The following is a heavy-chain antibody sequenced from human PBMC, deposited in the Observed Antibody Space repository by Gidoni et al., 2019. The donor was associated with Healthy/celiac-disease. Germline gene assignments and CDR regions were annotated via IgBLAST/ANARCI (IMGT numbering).Heavy chain of an antibody. CDR1: GYTFTSYD. D-gene: IGHD3-3*01. V-gene: IGHV1-8*01. J-gene: IGHJ6*02. CDR2: MNPNSGNT. CDR3: ARRRASRITIFGVAPLNYYGMDV. Sequence: QVQLVQSGAEVKKPGASVKVSCKASGYTFTSYDINWVRQATGQGLEWMGWMNPNSGNTGYAQKFQGRVTMTRNTSISTAYMELSSLRSEDTAVYYCARRRASRITIFGVAPLNYYGMDVWGQGTTVTVSS.